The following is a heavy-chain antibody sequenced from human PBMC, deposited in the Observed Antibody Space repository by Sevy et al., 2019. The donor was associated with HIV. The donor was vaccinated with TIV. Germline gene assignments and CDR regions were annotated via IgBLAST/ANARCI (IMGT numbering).Heavy chain of an antibody. J-gene: IGHJ3*02. V-gene: IGHV3-13*01. CDR2: INTGGNS. CDR3: ARAGGSSGWFAFDI. D-gene: IGHD6-19*01. CDR1: GFTFRSYD. Sequence: GWSLRLSCAASGFTFRSYDMHWVRQITGKGLEWVSSINTGGNSYYPDSVRGRFTMSRENAKNSLYLQMNSLGVGDTAIYYCARAGGSSGWFAFDIWGQGTVVTVSS.